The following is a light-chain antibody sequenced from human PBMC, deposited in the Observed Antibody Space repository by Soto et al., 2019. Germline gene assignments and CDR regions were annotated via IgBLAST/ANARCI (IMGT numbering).Light chain of an antibody. CDR3: SSYTSRTTVV. J-gene: IGLJ2*01. CDR2: DVS. CDR1: SSDVGAYNY. V-gene: IGLV2-14*03. Sequence: QSALTQPASVSGSPGQSITISYTGTSSDVGAYNYVSWYKQYSGKAPKLIIYDVSYRPSGISNRFSGFKSGNAASLTISGLQAEDEADYYCSSYTSRTTVVFGGGTKVTVL.